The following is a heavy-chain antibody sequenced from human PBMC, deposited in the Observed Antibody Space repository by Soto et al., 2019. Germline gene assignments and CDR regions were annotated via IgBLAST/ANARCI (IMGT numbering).Heavy chain of an antibody. D-gene: IGHD3-10*01. CDR1: GFTFSTYW. Sequence: GGSLRLSCAASGFTFSTYWMQWVRQVPGEGLVWVSSISENGGITTYADSVKGRFTISRDNAKNTLYLQMNGLRVEDMAIYYCAREYYSSGTHWGQGTLVTVSS. CDR2: ISENGGIT. J-gene: IGHJ1*01. CDR3: AREYYSSGTH. V-gene: IGHV3-74*01.